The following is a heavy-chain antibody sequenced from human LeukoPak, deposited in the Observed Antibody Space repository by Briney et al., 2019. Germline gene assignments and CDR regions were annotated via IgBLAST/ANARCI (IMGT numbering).Heavy chain of an antibody. Sequence: GASVKVSCKASGYTFSGYYMHWVRQAPGQGLEWMGWINPNSGGTNYAQKVQGRVTMTRYTSISKDYMELSRLRSDDTAVYYCARALAGLLDYWGQGTLVTVSS. CDR2: INPNSGGT. D-gene: IGHD4-11*01. V-gene: IGHV1-2*02. J-gene: IGHJ4*02. CDR3: ARALAGLLDY. CDR1: GYTFSGYY.